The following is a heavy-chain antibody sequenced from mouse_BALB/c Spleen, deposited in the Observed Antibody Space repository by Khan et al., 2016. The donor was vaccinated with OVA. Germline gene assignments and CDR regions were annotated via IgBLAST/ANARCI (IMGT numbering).Heavy chain of an antibody. CDR2: ISDGGSYT. CDR1: GFTFSDYY. CDR3: VRGYYGDPFAY. V-gene: IGHV5-4*02. Sequence: EVELVESGGGLVKPGGSLTLSCAASGFTFSDYYMYWVRQPPEKRLEWVATISDGGSYTYYPDSVTGRFTISRDDAENNPYLHMSSLTSDDTAMYYCVRGYYGDPFAYWGQGTLVTVSA. J-gene: IGHJ3*01. D-gene: IGHD2-13*01.